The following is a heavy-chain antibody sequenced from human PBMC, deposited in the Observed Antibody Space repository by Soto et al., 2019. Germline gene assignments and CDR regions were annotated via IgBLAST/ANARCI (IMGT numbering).Heavy chain of an antibody. J-gene: IGHJ4*02. V-gene: IGHV1-8*02. CDR3: ASLGSLIRGYCSSTSCPGNAPWDY. CDR2: MNPNSGNT. Sequence: ASVKVSCKASGYTFTSYDINWVRQATGQGLEWMGWMNPNSGNTGYAQKFQGRVTMTRNTSISTAYMELSSLRSEDTAVYYCASLGSLIRGYCSSTSCPGNAPWDYWGQGTLVTVSS. CDR1: GYTFTSYD. D-gene: IGHD2-2*01.